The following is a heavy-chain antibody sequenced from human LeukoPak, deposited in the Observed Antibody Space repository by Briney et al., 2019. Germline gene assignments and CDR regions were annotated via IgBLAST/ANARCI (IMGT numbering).Heavy chain of an antibody. D-gene: IGHD3-22*01. V-gene: IGHV4-39*07. Sequence: SETLSLTCTVSGGSISSSSYYWGWIRQPPGKGLEWIGSIYYSGSTYYNPSLKSRVTISVDTSKSQFSLKLSSVTAADTAVYYCARAHGMYYYDSSGYLSAYYFDYWGQGTLVTVSS. CDR2: IYYSGST. CDR3: ARAHGMYYYDSSGYLSAYYFDY. CDR1: GGSISSSSYY. J-gene: IGHJ4*02.